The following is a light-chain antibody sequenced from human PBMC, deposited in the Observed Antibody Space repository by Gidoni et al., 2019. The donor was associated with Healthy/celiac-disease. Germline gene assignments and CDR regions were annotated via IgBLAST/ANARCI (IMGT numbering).Light chain of an antibody. V-gene: IGLV1-47*01. CDR1: SSTIGSNY. J-gene: IGLJ3*02. CDR3: AAWDDSLSGWV. CDR2: RNN. Sequence: QSVLTQPPPASGHPGHGVTISCSGSSSTIGSNYVYWYQQLPGTAPKLLIYRNNQRPSGVPARFSGSKSGTSASLAISGLRSEDEADYYCAAWDDSLSGWVFGGGTKLTVL.